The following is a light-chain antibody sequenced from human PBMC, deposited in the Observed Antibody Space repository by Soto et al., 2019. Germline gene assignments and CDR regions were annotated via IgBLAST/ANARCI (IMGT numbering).Light chain of an antibody. Sequence: QSVLTQPPSLSGAPVQRVTISCTGSGSNIGAPYDVHWYQHLPGTAPKLLIYGSTNRPSGVPGRFSGSKSGTSASLAITGLQAEDEADYYCQSYDSSLSGYVFGAGTKLTVL. CDR1: GSNIGAPYD. CDR3: QSYDSSLSGYV. J-gene: IGLJ1*01. V-gene: IGLV1-40*01. CDR2: GST.